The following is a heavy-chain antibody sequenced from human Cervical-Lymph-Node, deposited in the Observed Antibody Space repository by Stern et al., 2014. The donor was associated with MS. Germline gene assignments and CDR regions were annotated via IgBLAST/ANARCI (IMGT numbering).Heavy chain of an antibody. V-gene: IGHV3-33*01. CDR1: GFTFSDYG. CDR3: ARGNWNYEGMGY. Sequence: QLVQSGGGVVQPGRSLRLSCAASGFTFSDYGMHWVRQAPGKGLEWLAVIWYDGNKKYYADSVKGRFTISRDNSKNTLFLQMSSLTAEDTALYYCARGNWNYEGMGYWGQGTLVTVSS. CDR2: IWYDGNKK. D-gene: IGHD1-7*01. J-gene: IGHJ4*02.